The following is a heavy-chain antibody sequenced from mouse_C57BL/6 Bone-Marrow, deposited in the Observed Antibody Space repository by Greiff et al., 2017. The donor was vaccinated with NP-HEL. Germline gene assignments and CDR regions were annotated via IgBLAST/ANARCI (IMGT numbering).Heavy chain of an antibody. CDR3: ARQGGSSLYWYVDV. CDR2: ISNGGGST. CDR1: GFTFSDYY. Sequence: DVKLVESGGGLVQPGGSLKLSCAASGFTFSDYYMYWVRQTPEKRLEWVAYISNGGGSTYYPDTVKGRFTISRDNAKNTLYLQMSRLKSEDTAMYYCARQGGSSLYWYVDVWGTGTTVTVSS. J-gene: IGHJ1*03. V-gene: IGHV5-12*01. D-gene: IGHD1-1*01.